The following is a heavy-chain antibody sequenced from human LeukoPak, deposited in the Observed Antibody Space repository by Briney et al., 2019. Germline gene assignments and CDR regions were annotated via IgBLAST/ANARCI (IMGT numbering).Heavy chain of an antibody. D-gene: IGHD5-24*01. V-gene: IGHV6-1*01. CDR1: GDSVSSNRAS. J-gene: IGHJ4*02. CDR2: TYYRSKWYN. CDR3: SRSDGASDFDY. Sequence: SQTLSLTCAISGDSVSSNRASWTWIRQSPSRGLEWLGRTYYRSKWYNDYAVSLKSRISINPDTSKNQFSLQLNSVTPEDTAVYYFSRSDGASDFDYWGQGPLVTVSS.